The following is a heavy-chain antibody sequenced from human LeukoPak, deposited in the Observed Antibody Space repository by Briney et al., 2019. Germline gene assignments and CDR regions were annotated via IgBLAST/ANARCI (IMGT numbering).Heavy chain of an antibody. CDR3: TRSGVGPTKFDY. CDR2: IRSKAYGGTP. V-gene: IGHV3-49*04. D-gene: IGHD1-26*01. Sequence: GRSLRLSCTASGFTFGDYAMNWVRQAPGKGLEWVGFIRSKAYGGTPEYAASVKGRFTISRDDSNTIASLQINSLKTEDTAVYYCTRSGVGPTKFDYWGQGTLVTVSS. CDR1: GFTFGDYA. J-gene: IGHJ4*02.